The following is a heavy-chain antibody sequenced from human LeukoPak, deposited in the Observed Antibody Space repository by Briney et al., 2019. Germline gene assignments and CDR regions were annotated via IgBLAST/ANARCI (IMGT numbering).Heavy chain of an antibody. V-gene: IGHV1-2*02. CDR3: AITARITIFGVVTAPLDY. D-gene: IGHD3-3*01. CDR1: GYTFTGYY. CDR2: INPNSAGT. Sequence: ASVKVSCKASGYTFTGYYMHWVRQAPGQGLEWMGWINPNSAGTNYAQKFQGRVTMTRDTSISTAYMELSRLRSDDTAVYYCAITARITIFGVVTAPLDYWGPGTLVTVSS. J-gene: IGHJ4*02.